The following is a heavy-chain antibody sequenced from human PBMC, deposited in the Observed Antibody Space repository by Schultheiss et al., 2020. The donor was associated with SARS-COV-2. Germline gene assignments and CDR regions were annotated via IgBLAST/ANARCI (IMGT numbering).Heavy chain of an antibody. J-gene: IGHJ4*02. CDR3: ARGYYYDSSGYQNYYFDY. CDR2: IYYSGST. D-gene: IGHD3-22*01. Sequence: SETLSLTCAVSGGSISSYYWSWIRQPPGKGLEWIGYIYYSGSTNYNPSLKSRVTISVDTSKNQFSLRLSSVTAADTAVYYCARGYYYDSSGYQNYYFDYWGQGTLVTVSS. V-gene: IGHV4-59*08. CDR1: GGSISSYY.